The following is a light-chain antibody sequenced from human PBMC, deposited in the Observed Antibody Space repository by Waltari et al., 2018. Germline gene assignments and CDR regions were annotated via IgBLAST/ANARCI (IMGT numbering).Light chain of an antibody. CDR2: DVS. J-gene: IGLJ2*01. V-gene: IGLV2-14*01. Sequence: QSALTQPASLSGSPGQTLTISCAGTDGDIGGLYYVSWYQQCPDKAPKVLIYDVSNRPSGVSNRVSGSKSGNTASLTISGLQAEDEGDYYCASFTSSRFVAFGGGTKVTVL. CDR1: DGDIGGLYY. CDR3: ASFTSSRFVA.